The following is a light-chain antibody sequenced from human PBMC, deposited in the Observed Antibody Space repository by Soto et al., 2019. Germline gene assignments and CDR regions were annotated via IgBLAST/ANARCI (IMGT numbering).Light chain of an antibody. CDR3: CSYAGSYIYV. CDR2: DVS. CDR1: RSNIESNY. Sequence: PVLTQPPSFSGTPGQRVTISCSGSRSNIESNYGYWYQQNPGRAPKIMIYDVSKRPSGVPDRFSGSKSGNTASLTISGLQAEDEADYYCCSYAGSYIYVLGTGTKVIV. V-gene: IGLV2-11*01. J-gene: IGLJ1*01.